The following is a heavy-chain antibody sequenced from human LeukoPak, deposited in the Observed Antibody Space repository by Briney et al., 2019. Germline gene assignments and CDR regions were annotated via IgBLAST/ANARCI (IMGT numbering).Heavy chain of an antibody. D-gene: IGHD5-18*01. Sequence: GASVKVSCKASGGTFSSYAISWVRQAPGQGREWMGGIIPIFGTANYAQKFQGRVTITADESTSTAYMELSSLRSEDTAVYYCARSYQPGYSYGPFDYWGQGTLVTVSS. J-gene: IGHJ4*02. CDR1: GGTFSSYA. CDR2: IIPIFGTA. CDR3: ARSYQPGYSYGPFDY. V-gene: IGHV1-69*13.